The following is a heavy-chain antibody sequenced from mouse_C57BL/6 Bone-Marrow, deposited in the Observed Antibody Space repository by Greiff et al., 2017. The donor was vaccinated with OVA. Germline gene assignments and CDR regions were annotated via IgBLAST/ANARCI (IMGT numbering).Heavy chain of an antibody. Sequence: EVQLQQSGPELVKPEASVKISCTASGYTFTDYYMNWVKQSPGKSLEWIGDINPNNGGTSYNQKFKGKATLTVDKSSSTAYMELRSLTSEDSAVYYCARWGNYAMDYWGQGTSVTVSS. V-gene: IGHV1-26*01. CDR3: ARWGNYAMDY. J-gene: IGHJ4*01. CDR2: INPNNGGT. CDR1: GYTFTDYY.